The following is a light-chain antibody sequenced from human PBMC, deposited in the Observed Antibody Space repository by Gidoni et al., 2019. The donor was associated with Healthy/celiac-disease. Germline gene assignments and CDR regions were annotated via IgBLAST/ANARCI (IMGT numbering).Light chain of an antibody. V-gene: IGKV3-15*01. CDR2: GAS. CDR1: QSVSSN. CDR3: QQYNNWPWT. Sequence: EIVLTQSPATLSVSPGERATLPCRASQSVSSNLAWYQQKPGQAPRLLIYGASTRATGIPARFSGSGSETEFTLTISSLQSEDFAVYYCQQYNNWPWTFGQGTKVEIK. J-gene: IGKJ1*01.